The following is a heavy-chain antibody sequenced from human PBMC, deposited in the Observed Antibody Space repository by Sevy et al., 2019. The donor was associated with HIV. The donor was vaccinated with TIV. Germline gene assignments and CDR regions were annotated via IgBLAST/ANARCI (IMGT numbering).Heavy chain of an antibody. D-gene: IGHD2-21*02. CDR1: GGTFSTFL. Sequence: ASVKVSGKASGGTFSTFLISWVRQAPGQGLEWMGGIRPIFGTVDYAQKFQARVTFTADESTSTAYMELSSLRPDDTAVYYCATRGDCGGDCSIYYFDYWGQGSLVTVSS. CDR2: IRPIFGTV. J-gene: IGHJ4*02. V-gene: IGHV1-69*13. CDR3: ATRGDCGGDCSIYYFDY.